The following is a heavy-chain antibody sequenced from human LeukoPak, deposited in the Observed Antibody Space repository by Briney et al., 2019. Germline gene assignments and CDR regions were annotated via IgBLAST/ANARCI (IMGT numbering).Heavy chain of an antibody. D-gene: IGHD6-6*01. CDR2: IYYSGST. CDR3: ARDPTARSQGY. Sequence: PSETLSLTCTVSGGSISSGGYYWSWIRQPPGKGLEWIGYIYYSGSTYYNPSLKSRVTISVDTSKNQFSLKLSSVTAADTAVYYCARDPTARSQGYWGQGTLLTVSS. V-gene: IGHV4-30-4*01. CDR1: GGSISSGGYY. J-gene: IGHJ4*02.